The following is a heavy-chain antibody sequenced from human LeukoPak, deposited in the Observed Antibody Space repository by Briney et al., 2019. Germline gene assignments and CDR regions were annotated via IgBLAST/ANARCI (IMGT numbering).Heavy chain of an antibody. J-gene: IGHJ4*02. CDR1: GFTFSSYW. Sequence: GGSLRLSCAASGFTFSSYWMTWVRQAPGKGLEWVANIKQDGSKKNYVDSVKGRFTISRDNSKNTLYLQMNSLRAEDTAVYYCARDRGGTMIVVVIDWALDYWGQGTLVTVSS. V-gene: IGHV3-7*01. CDR3: ARDRGGTMIVVVIDWALDY. D-gene: IGHD3-22*01. CDR2: IKQDGSKK.